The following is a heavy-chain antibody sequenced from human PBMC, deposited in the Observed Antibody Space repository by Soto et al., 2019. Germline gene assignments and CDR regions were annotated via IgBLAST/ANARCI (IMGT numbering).Heavy chain of an antibody. J-gene: IGHJ4*02. D-gene: IGHD4-17*01. CDR3: ARDDDYEANGLDY. CDR1: GFIFRKSA. Sequence: VGSLILSCAASGFIFRKSAMNWVRQAPGKGLEWVSAIGADGATTFYADSMKGRFTISRDNSKNTLYLQMDNLGVEDTAMYYCARDDDYEANGLDYWGQGTLVTVSS. V-gene: IGHV3-23*01. CDR2: IGADGATT.